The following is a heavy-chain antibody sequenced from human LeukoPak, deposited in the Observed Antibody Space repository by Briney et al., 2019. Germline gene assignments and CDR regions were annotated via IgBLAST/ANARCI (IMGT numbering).Heavy chain of an antibody. Sequence: GGSLRLSCAASGFTFSSYWMSSVRQAPGKGLEWVANIKQDGSEKYYVDSVKGRFTSSRDNAKNSLYLPMNSLRAEDTAVYYCARDKGSVLLWFRELLPPYYYYYYMDVWGKGTTVTISS. CDR2: IKQDGSEK. V-gene: IGHV3-7*01. D-gene: IGHD3-10*01. J-gene: IGHJ6*03. CDR1: GFTFSSYW. CDR3: ARDKGSVLLWFRELLPPYYYYYYMDV.